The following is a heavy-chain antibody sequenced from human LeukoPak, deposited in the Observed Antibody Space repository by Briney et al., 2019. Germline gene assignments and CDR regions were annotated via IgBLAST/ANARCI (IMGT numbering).Heavy chain of an antibody. CDR3: ARDSQWLVRLDY. D-gene: IGHD6-19*01. Sequence: PGRSLRLSCAASGFTFSSYGMHWVRQAPGKGLEWVAVIWYDGSNKYYADSVKGRFTISRDNSKNTLYLQMNSLRAEDTAVYYCARDSQWLVRLDYWGQGTLVTVSS. J-gene: IGHJ4*02. CDR2: IWYDGSNK. CDR1: GFTFSSYG. V-gene: IGHV3-33*08.